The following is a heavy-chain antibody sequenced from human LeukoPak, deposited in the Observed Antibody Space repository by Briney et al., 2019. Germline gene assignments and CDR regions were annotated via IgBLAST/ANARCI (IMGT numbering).Heavy chain of an antibody. D-gene: IGHD3-3*01. CDR3: AKDHLRVELRFLEWLPNGYYFDY. CDR1: GFTFSSYA. Sequence: GGSLRLSCAASGFTFSSYAMSWVRQAPGKGLEWVSAISGSGGSTYYADSVKGQFNISRDNSKNTLYLQMNSLRAEDTAVYYCAKDHLRVELRFLEWLPNGYYFDYWGQGTLVTVSS. V-gene: IGHV3-23*01. CDR2: ISGSGGST. J-gene: IGHJ4*02.